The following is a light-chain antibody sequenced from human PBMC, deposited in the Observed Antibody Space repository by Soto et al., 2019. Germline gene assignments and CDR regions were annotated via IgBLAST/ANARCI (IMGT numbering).Light chain of an antibody. J-gene: IGKJ1*01. Sequence: AIQMTQSPSSLSASVGDRVTITCRASQDIRTELGWYQQKPGKAPNLLIYATSSLQSGVPSRFSGSGFGTDFTLTISSLQPEDFATYYCLQDYNYPRTFGQGTKVEIK. CDR2: ATS. CDR3: LQDYNYPRT. CDR1: QDIRTE. V-gene: IGKV1-6*01.